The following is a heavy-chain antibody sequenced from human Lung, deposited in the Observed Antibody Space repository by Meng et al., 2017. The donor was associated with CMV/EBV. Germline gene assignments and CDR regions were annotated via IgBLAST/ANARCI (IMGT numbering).Heavy chain of an antibody. J-gene: IGHJ5*02. V-gene: IGHV3-21*01. CDR3: ARVGPFDFWSGYSGPDSYNWFDP. Sequence: GEXXTISCAASGFTFSSYSMNWVRQAPGKGLEWVSSISSSSSYIYYADSVKGRFTISRDNAKNSLYLQMNSLRAEDTAVYYCARVGPFDFWSGYSGPDSYNWFDPWXQGTLVTVSS. CDR2: ISSSSSYI. CDR1: GFTFSSYS. D-gene: IGHD3-3*01.